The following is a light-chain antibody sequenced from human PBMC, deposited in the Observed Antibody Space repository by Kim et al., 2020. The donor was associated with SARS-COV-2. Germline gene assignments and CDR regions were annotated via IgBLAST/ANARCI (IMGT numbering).Light chain of an antibody. J-gene: IGKJ2*01. V-gene: IGKV1-39*01. CDR3: QQSYSIPYT. CDR1: QSITAY. CDR2: AAS. Sequence: SGSVEDRVPITCRASQSITAYLNWYQNNQGTAPRLLISAASNLQSGVPSRFSGRRSRTDFTLTISSLQPEDFATYYCQQSYSIPYTFGQGPKREI.